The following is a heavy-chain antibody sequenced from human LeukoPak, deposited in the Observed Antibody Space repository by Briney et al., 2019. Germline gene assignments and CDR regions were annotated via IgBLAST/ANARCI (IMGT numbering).Heavy chain of an antibody. V-gene: IGHV4-39*07. CDR1: GGSISSSSYY. Sequence: SETLSLTCTVSGGSISSSSYYWGWIRQPPGKGLEWIGSIYYSGSTYYNPSLKSRVTISVDTSKNQFSLKLSSVTAADTAVYYCARDLPQYGQSDAFDIWGQGTMVTVSS. D-gene: IGHD2/OR15-2a*01. J-gene: IGHJ3*02. CDR3: ARDLPQYGQSDAFDI. CDR2: IYYSGST.